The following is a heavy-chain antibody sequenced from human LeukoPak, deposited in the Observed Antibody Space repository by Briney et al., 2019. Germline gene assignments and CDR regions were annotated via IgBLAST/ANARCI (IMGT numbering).Heavy chain of an antibody. Sequence: GSLRLSCAASGFTFSSYAMSWVRQAPGKGLEWVSAISGSGGSTYYADSVKGRFTISRDNSKNTLYLQMNSLRAEDTAVYYCAKAYCSSTCCYTDYWGQGTLVTVSS. D-gene: IGHD2-2*02. CDR1: GFTFSSYA. CDR3: AKAYCSSTCCYTDY. J-gene: IGHJ4*02. V-gene: IGHV3-23*01. CDR2: ISGSGGST.